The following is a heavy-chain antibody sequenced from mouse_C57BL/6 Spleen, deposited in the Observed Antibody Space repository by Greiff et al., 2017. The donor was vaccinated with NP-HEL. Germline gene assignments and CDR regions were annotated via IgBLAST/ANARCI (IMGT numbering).Heavy chain of an antibody. J-gene: IGHJ2*01. CDR2: IYPGDGDT. CDR1: GYAFSSSW. Sequence: VQLQQSGPELVKPGASVKISCKASGYAFSSSWMNWVKQRPGKGLEWIGRIYPGDGDTNYNGKFKGKATLTADKSSSTAYMQLSSLTSEDSAVYFCARSRPPYYFDYWGQGTTLTVSS. V-gene: IGHV1-82*01. CDR3: ARSRPPYYFDY.